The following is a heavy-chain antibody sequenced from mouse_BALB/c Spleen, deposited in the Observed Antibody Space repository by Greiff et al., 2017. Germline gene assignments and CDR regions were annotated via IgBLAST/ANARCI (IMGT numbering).Heavy chain of an antibody. Sequence: VKLQQSGPGLVQPSRSLSITCTVSGFSLTSYGVHWVRQSPGKGLEWLGVIWSGGSTDYNAAFISRLSISKDNSKSQVFFKMNSLQANDTAIYYCARKGDEDYYAMDYWGQGTSVTVSS. CDR2: IWSGGST. J-gene: IGHJ4*01. CDR1: GFSLTSYG. V-gene: IGHV2-2*02. CDR3: ARKGDEDYYAMDY.